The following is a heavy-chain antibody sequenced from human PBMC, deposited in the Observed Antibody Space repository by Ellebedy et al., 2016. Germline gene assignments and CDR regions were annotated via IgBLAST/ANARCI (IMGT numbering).Heavy chain of an antibody. CDR2: INHSGST. J-gene: IGHJ4*02. CDR1: GGSFSGYY. Sequence: SETLSLTCAVYGGSFSGYYWSWIRQPPGKGLEWIGEINHSGSTNYNPSLKSRVTISVDTSKNQFSLKLSSVTAADTAVYYCARVKSGSYPYYFDYWGQGTLVTVSS. CDR3: ARVKSGSYPYYFDY. D-gene: IGHD1-26*01. V-gene: IGHV4-34*01.